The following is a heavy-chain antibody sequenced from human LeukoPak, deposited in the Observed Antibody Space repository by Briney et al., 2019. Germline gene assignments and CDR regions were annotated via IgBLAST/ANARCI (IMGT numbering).Heavy chain of an antibody. V-gene: IGHV4-34*01. Sequence: SETLSLTCAVYGGSFSGYYWSWIRQPPGKGLEWIGEINHSGSTNYNPSLKSRVTISVDTSKNQFSLKLSSVTAANTAVYYCARGQSVVGYCSGGSCYFRYYYYMDVWGKGTTVTVSS. J-gene: IGHJ6*03. CDR2: INHSGST. CDR3: ARGQSVVGYCSGGSCYFRYYYYMDV. D-gene: IGHD2-15*01. CDR1: GGSFSGYY.